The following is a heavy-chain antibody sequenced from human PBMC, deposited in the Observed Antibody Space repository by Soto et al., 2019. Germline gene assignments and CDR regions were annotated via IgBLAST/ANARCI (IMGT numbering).Heavy chain of an antibody. D-gene: IGHD3-22*01. CDR1: GFTFNTRW. J-gene: IGHJ4*02. V-gene: IGHV3-7*04. Sequence: EVQLVESGGSLVQPGGSLRLSCAASGFTFNTRWMSWVRQAQGKGLEWVANINQDGSEKYCLDSVKGRFTISRDNAKNSLSLQMNSLRAEDTAMYYCARDYDRTPGIYWGQGTLVTVSS. CDR3: ARDYDRTPGIY. CDR2: INQDGSEK.